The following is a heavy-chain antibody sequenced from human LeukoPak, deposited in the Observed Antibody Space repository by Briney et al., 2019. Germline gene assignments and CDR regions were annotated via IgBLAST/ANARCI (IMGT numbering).Heavy chain of an antibody. Sequence: PSETLSLTCTVSADSISGFYWSWIRQPPGKGLEWIGYIYYTGNTNYNPSLKSRVTISVDTSRNQFSLKLTSVTAADTAVYYCATLAGYIYGVTSDFWGQGTLVTVSS. D-gene: IGHD5-18*01. CDR1: ADSISGFY. V-gene: IGHV4-59*08. J-gene: IGHJ4*02. CDR2: IYYTGNT. CDR3: ATLAGYIYGVTSDF.